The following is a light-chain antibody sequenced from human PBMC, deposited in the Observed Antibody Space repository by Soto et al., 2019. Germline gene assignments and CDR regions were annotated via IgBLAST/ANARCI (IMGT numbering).Light chain of an antibody. V-gene: IGKV3-11*01. J-gene: IGKJ5*01. CDR3: QHRCNSPIT. CDR1: QSVSSY. CDR2: DAS. Sequence: EIVLTQSPATLSLSPGERATLSCRASQSVSSYLAWYQQKPGQAPRLLIYDASNWATGIPARFSGSGSGTDFTLTSSSLDPEDFAVYYGQHRCNSPITFGQGTRVEIK.